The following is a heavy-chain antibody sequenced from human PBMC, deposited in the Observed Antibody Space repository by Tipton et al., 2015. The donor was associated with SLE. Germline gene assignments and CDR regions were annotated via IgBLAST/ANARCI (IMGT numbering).Heavy chain of an antibody. CDR3: ASALWADDAFDI. CDR1: GYTFTSYG. CDR2: IIPILGIA. V-gene: IGHV1-69*04. Sequence: QSGAEVKKPGASVKVSCKASGYTFTSYGISWVRQAPGQGLEWMGRIIPILGIANYAQKFQGRVTITADKSTSTAYMELSSLRSEDTAVYYCASALWADDAFDIWGQGTMVTVSS. J-gene: IGHJ3*02. D-gene: IGHD3-16*01.